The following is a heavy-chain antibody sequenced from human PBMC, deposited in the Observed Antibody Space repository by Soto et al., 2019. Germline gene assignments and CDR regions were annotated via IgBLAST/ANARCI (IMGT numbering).Heavy chain of an antibody. CDR3: ARERAVAGNDCFDY. CDR2: IYSSGST. J-gene: IGHJ4*02. CDR1: GDTIRGHY. Sequence: SETLSLTCSVSGDTIRGHYWGWIRQSPGKGLEWIGFIYSSGSTNYNPSLKSRVIISVDLSENQFSLKLSSVTTADTAVYYCARERAVAGNDCFDYWGQGTLVTVSS. V-gene: IGHV4-59*11. D-gene: IGHD6-19*01.